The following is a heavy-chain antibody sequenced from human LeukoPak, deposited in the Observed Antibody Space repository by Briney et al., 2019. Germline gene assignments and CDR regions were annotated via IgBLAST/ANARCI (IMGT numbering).Heavy chain of an antibody. V-gene: IGHV4-4*07. CDR2: IYTSDNT. J-gene: IGHJ4*02. Sequence: SETLSLTCTVSGGSISSYYWTWIRQPAGKGLEWIGRIYTSDNTNYNPSLKSRVTMSIDTSKNQFSLKLSSVTAADTAVYYCARDDSSRAWGYWGQGTLVAVSS. CDR1: GGSISSYY. D-gene: IGHD6-6*01. CDR3: ARDDSSRAWGY.